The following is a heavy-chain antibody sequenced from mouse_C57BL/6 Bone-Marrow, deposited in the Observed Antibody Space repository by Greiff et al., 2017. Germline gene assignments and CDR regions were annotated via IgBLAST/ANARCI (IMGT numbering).Heavy chain of an antibody. CDR3: ARYDLSFYY. Sequence: EVQVVESGGGLVQPGGSLSLSCAASGFTFTDYYMSWVRQPPGKALEWLGFIRNKANGYTTEYSASVKGRFTISRDNSQSILYLQMNALRAEDSATYYCARYDLSFYYWGQGTTLTVSS. CDR2: IRNKANGYTT. J-gene: IGHJ2*01. CDR1: GFTFTDYY. V-gene: IGHV7-3*01.